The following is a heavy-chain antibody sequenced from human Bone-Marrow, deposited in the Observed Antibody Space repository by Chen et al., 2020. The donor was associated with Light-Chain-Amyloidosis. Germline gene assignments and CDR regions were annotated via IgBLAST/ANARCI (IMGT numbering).Heavy chain of an antibody. CDR3: ARRRDGYNFDY. J-gene: IGHJ4*02. CDR1: GYTFPNYW. CDR2: IYPDDSDA. Sequence: KGSGYTFPNYWIGWVRQMPGKGLEWMGVIYPDDSDARYSPSSEGQVTISADKSITTAYLQWRSLKASDTAMYYCARRRDGYNFDYWGQGTLVTVSS. D-gene: IGHD5-12*01. V-gene: IGHV5-51*01.